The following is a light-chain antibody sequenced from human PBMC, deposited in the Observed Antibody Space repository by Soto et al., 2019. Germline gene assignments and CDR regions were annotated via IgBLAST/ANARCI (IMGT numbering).Light chain of an antibody. CDR1: QSVSSN. V-gene: IGKV3-15*01. CDR3: QQYNNWPPT. CDR2: ATS. Sequence: EIVMTQSPATLSVSPGERASLSCRASQSVSSNLAWYRQKPGQTPRLLIYATSTRATGIPARFSGSGSGTEFTLTISSLQSEDFAVYYCQQYNNWPPTFGQGTKVDI. J-gene: IGKJ1*01.